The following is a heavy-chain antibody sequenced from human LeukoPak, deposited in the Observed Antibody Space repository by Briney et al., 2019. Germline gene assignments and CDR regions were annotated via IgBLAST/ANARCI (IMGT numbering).Heavy chain of an antibody. Sequence: PGGSLRLSCAASGFIVSSNYMSWVRQPPGKGLVWVSRINSDESSTNYADSVKGRFTLSRDNAKNTLYPQMNRLRAEDTAVYYCARARGLGYGDDVRWFDPWGQGTLVTVSS. CDR3: ARARGLGYGDDVRWFDP. V-gene: IGHV3-74*01. J-gene: IGHJ5*02. CDR2: INSDESST. CDR1: GFIVSSNY. D-gene: IGHD4-17*01.